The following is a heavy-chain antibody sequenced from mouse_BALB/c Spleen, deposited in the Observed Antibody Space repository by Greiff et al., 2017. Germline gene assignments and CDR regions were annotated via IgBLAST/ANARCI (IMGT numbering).Heavy chain of an antibody. CDR2: INPYNGGT. Sequence: DVQLQESGPELVKPGASMKISCKASGYSFTGYTMNWVKQSHGKNLEWIGLINPYNGGTSYNQKFKGKATLTVDKSSSTAYMELLSLTSEDSAVYYCASSTMVTTGTPYYAMDYWGQGTSVTVSS. CDR1: GYSFTGYT. CDR3: ASSTMVTTGTPYYAMDY. J-gene: IGHJ4*01. V-gene: IGHV1-18*01. D-gene: IGHD2-2*01.